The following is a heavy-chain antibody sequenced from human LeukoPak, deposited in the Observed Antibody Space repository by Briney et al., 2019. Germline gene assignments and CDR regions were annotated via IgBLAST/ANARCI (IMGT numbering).Heavy chain of an antibody. CDR1: GCTFTGYY. CDR2: INPNSGGT. D-gene: IGHD2-15*01. V-gene: IGHV1-2*02. CDR3: ARDPWVAAYGGWFDP. J-gene: IGHJ5*02. Sequence: ASVKVSCKASGCTFTGYYMHWVRQAPGQGLEWMGWINPNSGGTNYAQKFQGRVTMTRDTSISTAYMELSRLRSDDTAVYYCARDPWVAAYGGWFDPWGQGTLVTVSS.